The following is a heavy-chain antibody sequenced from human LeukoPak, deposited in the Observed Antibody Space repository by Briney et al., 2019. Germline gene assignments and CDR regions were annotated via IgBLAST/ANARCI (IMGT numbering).Heavy chain of an antibody. D-gene: IGHD4-17*01. CDR1: GGSFSGYY. V-gene: IGHV4-34*01. J-gene: IGHJ5*02. CDR2: INHSGST. CDR3: ARGQGYGEKYNWFDP. Sequence: PSETLSLTCAVYGGSFSGYYWSWIRQPPGKGLEWIGEINHSGSTNYNPSLKSRVTISVDTSKNQFSLKLSSVTAADTAVYYCARGQGYGEKYNWFDPWGQGTLVTVSS.